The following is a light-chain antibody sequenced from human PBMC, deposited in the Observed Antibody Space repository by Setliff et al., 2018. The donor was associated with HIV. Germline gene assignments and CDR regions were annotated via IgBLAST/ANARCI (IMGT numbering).Light chain of an antibody. CDR1: SSNIGSNY. V-gene: IGLV1-47*01. CDR3: AVWDDSLSDSYVV. J-gene: IGLJ2*01. Sequence: QSVLAQPPSASGTPGQRVTISCSGSSSNIGSNYVFWYQQLPGTAPKLLIYRNNQRPSGVPDRFPGSKSGTSASLAISGLRSEDEADYYCAVWDDSLSDSYVVFGGGTKVTVL. CDR2: RNN.